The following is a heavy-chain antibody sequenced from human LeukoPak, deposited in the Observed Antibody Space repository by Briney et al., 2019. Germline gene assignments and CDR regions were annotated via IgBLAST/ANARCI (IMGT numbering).Heavy chain of an antibody. V-gene: IGHV4-30-4*08. J-gene: IGHJ4*02. CDR3: ARCPYDSSGYYPLNFYY. Sequence: PSQTLSLTCTVSGGSISSGDYYWSWIRQPPGKGLEWIGSIYYSGSTYYNPSLKSRVTISVDTSKNQFSLKLSSVTAADTAVYYCARCPYDSSGYYPLNFYYWGQGTLVTVSS. CDR1: GGSISSGDYY. D-gene: IGHD3-22*01. CDR2: IYYSGST.